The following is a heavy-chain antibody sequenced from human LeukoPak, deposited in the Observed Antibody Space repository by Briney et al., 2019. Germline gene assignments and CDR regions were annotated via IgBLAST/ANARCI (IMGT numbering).Heavy chain of an antibody. J-gene: IGHJ4*02. CDR2: IYTSGST. CDR3: ARAIRIVGATYYFDY. D-gene: IGHD1-26*01. CDR1: GGSISSGSYY. Sequence: SETLSLTCTVSGGSISSGSYYWSWIRQPAGKGLEWIGRIYTSGSTNYNPSLKSRVTISVDTSKNQFSLKLSSVTAADTAVYYCARAIRIVGATYYFDYWGQGTLVTVSS. V-gene: IGHV4-61*02.